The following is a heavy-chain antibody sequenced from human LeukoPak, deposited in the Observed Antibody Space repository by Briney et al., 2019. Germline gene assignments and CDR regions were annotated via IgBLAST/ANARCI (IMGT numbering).Heavy chain of an antibody. CDR3: ATSPGAAAGSSGLDY. J-gene: IGHJ4*02. Sequence: GGSLRLSCAASGFTLSSYAMSWVRQAPGKGLEWVSAISDSGGSAYYADSVKGRFTISRDNSKNTLYLQMNSLRVEDTAVYYCATSPGAAAGSSGLDYWGQGTLVTVSS. D-gene: IGHD6-13*01. V-gene: IGHV3-23*01. CDR2: ISDSGGSA. CDR1: GFTLSSYA.